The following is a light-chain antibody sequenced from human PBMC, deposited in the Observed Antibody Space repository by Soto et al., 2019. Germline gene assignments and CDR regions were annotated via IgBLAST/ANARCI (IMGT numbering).Light chain of an antibody. CDR1: QSVGSSY. CDR3: QQRHMWPIT. CDR2: DAY. V-gene: IGKV3D-20*02. Sequence: EVVLTQSPGTLSLSPGERATLSCRASQSVGSSYLAWYQQKPGQAPRVLIYDAYNRATGIPPRFSGSGSGTDFTLTISSLEPEDSAVYYCQQRHMWPITFGQGTRLEIK. J-gene: IGKJ5*01.